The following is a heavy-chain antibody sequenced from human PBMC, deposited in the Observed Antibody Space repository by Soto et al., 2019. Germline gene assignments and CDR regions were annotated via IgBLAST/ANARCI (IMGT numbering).Heavy chain of an antibody. CDR3: ARGHFGVEMDV. J-gene: IGHJ6*02. D-gene: IGHD3-3*01. V-gene: IGHV3-23*01. CDR1: GFTFSSYP. Sequence: EVQLLESGGGLVQPGGSLRLSCAASGFTFSSYPMTWVRQAPGKGLEWVSAISGGGGGIGLEWVSHISGGGTTTYYADSVKGRFTISRDNSKNTLYLQMNSLRVEDTAVFYCARGHFGVEMDVWGQGTTVTVSS. CDR2: ISGGGGGIGLEWVSHISGGGTTT.